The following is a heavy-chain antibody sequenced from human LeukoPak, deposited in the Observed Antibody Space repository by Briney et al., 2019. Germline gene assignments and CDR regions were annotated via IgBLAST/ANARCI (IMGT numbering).Heavy chain of an antibody. CDR3: ARAFRSTGGRNWFDP. D-gene: IGHD3-16*01. J-gene: IGHJ5*02. V-gene: IGHV4-34*01. Sequence: SETLSLTCAVYGGSFSGYYWSWIRQPPGKGLEWIGEINHSGSTNYNPSLKSRVTMSVDTSKNQFSLKLSSVTAADTAVYYCARAFRSTGGRNWFDPWGQGTLVTVSS. CDR1: GGSFSGYY. CDR2: INHSGST.